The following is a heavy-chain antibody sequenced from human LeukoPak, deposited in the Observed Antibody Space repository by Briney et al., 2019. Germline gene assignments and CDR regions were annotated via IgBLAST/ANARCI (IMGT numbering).Heavy chain of an antibody. CDR3: SRASGTYFEYYFDY. CDR1: GFTFSNYN. J-gene: IGHJ4*02. V-gene: IGHV3-21*01. Sequence: PGGSLRLSCAASGFTFSNYNMNWVRQTPGKGLEWVSSISGISSYIYYRDSVKGRFTTSRDNARNELYVQLNSLRAEDTAVYYCSRASGTYFEYYFDYWGQGTLVTVSS. CDR2: ISGISSYI. D-gene: IGHD1-26*01.